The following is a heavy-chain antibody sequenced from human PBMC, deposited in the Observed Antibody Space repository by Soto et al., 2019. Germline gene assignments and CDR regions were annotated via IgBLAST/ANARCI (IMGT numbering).Heavy chain of an antibody. V-gene: IGHV4-39*01. CDR1: DDSINSDKYY. CDR3: ARLEGLATISYYFDF. J-gene: IGHJ4*02. D-gene: IGHD3-9*01. Sequence: QLQLQESGPGLVKHSETLSLTCSVSDDSINSDKYYWGWSRKPPGKGLEWIGSIYYRGNAYYNPSLQTRVTISRDKSRSQFSLKLTSVTAADSAVYFCARLEGLATISYYFDFWGPGALVTVSS. CDR2: IYYRGNA.